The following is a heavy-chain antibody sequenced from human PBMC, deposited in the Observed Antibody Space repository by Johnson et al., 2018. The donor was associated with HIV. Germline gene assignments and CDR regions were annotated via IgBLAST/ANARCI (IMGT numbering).Heavy chain of an antibody. CDR1: GFTFSDYY. CDR2: ISSSGSTI. V-gene: IGHV3-11*04. D-gene: IGHD3-3*01. CDR3: ARGYDFWSGYYTEAFDI. Sequence: QLVESGGGLVKPGGSLRLSCAASGFTFSDYYMSWIRQAPGKGLEWVSYISSSGSTIYSADSVTVRFTISRDNAKNSLYLQMNILRAEDTAVYYCARGYDFWSGYYTEAFDIWGQGTMVTVSS. J-gene: IGHJ3*02.